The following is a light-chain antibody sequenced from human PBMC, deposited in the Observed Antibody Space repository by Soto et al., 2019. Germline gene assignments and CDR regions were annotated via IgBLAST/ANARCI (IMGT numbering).Light chain of an antibody. V-gene: IGLV2-23*02. CDR1: SSDVGSYTL. CDR2: EVS. Sequence: QSVLTQPASVSGSPGQSITISCTGSSSDVGSYTLVSWYQQHPGKVPKLMIYEVSKRPSGVSVRFSGSRSGSTASLTISGLQAEDEADYFCWSYAGSFTYVFGTGTKVTVL. J-gene: IGLJ1*01. CDR3: WSYAGSFTYV.